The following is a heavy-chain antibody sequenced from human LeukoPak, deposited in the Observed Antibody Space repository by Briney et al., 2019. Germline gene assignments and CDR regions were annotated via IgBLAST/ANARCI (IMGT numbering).Heavy chain of an antibody. CDR1: GGSISGYH. D-gene: IGHD6-19*01. Sequence: PSETLSLTCTVSGGSISGYHWNWIRQSPGKGLEWIANIFYTGNADYNPSLKSRVTISLDTSKNQFSLNVTSVTAADTAVYYCARTTSSGWSRFFDFWSQGSLVTVSS. CDR2: IFYTGNA. V-gene: IGHV4-59*01. J-gene: IGHJ4*02. CDR3: ARTTSSGWSRFFDF.